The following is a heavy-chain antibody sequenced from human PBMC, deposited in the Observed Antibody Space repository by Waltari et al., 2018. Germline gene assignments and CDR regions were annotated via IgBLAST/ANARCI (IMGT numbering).Heavy chain of an antibody. CDR1: GYTITSYD. J-gene: IGHJ6*02. V-gene: IGHV1-8*02. CDR2: MNPISGNT. CDR3: ARAVQSGYYYYYGMDV. D-gene: IGHD3-10*01. Sequence: QVQLVQSGAEVKKPGASVKVSCKASGYTITSYDINWVRQATGQGLEWMGWMNPISGNTGYAQKFQGRVTMTRNTSISTAYMELSSLRSEDTAVYYCARAVQSGYYYYYGMDVWGQGTTVTVSS.